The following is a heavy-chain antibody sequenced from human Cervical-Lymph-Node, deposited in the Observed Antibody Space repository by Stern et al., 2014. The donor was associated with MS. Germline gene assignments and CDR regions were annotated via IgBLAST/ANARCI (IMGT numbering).Heavy chain of an antibody. V-gene: IGHV1-24*01. J-gene: IGHJ6*02. D-gene: IGHD3-3*01. CDR2: FDPEDGET. Sequence: QMQLVQSGAEVKKPGASVKVSCKVSGYTLTELSMHWVRQAPGKGLEWMGGFDPEDGETFYAQKFQGRVTMTEDTSTDTAYMELSSLRSEDTAVYYCATDRDDFRSGYSAPTKGYGLDVWGQGTTVTVTS. CDR1: GYTLTELS. CDR3: ATDRDDFRSGYSAPTKGYGLDV.